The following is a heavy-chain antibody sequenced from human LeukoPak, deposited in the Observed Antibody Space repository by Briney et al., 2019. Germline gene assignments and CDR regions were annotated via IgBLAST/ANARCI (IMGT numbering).Heavy chain of an antibody. V-gene: IGHV3-21*01. CDR1: GFTFSSFS. Sequence: PGGSLRLSCAASGFTFSSFSMIWVRQAPGKGLEWVSSTSSSSAYTFYAESGKGRFTISRDNAKNSLYLQMNSLRAEDTAVYYCARDLGGLGIPYYYYYYGMDVWGQGTTVTVSS. CDR2: TSSSSAYT. CDR3: ARDLGGLGIPYYYYYYGMDV. D-gene: IGHD7-27*01. J-gene: IGHJ6*02.